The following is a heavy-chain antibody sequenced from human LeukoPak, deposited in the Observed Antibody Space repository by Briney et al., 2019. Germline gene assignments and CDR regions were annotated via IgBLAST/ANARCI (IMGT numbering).Heavy chain of an antibody. Sequence: GGSLRLSCAASGFTFSRYGMNWVRQAPGKGLEWVSYIRTSSSTTYYADSVKGRFTISRDNANSSLYLQMSSLRPEDTAMYYCAREYSSSSGRAFDIWGQGTMVTVSS. CDR3: AREYSSSSGRAFDI. CDR2: IRTSSSTT. J-gene: IGHJ3*02. D-gene: IGHD6-6*01. V-gene: IGHV3-48*01. CDR1: GFTFSRYG.